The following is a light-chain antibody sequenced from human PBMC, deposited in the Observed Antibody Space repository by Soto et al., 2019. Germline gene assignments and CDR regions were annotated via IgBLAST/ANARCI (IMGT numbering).Light chain of an antibody. V-gene: IGKV1-27*01. CDR3: QKYNSAPRT. J-gene: IGKJ1*01. CDR1: QGISNY. Sequence: GDRVTITCRASQGISNYLAWYQQKPGKVPKLLIYAASTLQSGVPSRFSGSGSGTDFTLTISSLQPEDVATYYCQKYNSAPRTFGQGTKVDIK. CDR2: AAS.